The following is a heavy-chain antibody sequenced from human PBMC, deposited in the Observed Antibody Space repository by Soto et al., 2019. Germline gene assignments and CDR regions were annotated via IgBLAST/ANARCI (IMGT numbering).Heavy chain of an antibody. V-gene: IGHV4-31*03. J-gene: IGHJ4*02. CDR2: INYSGST. CDR3: ARNYYNSKAYGY. CDR1: GGSINSGGYY. D-gene: IGHD3-22*01. Sequence: PSLTCTVSGGSINSGGYYWSWIRQHPGKGLEWIGYINYSGSTNYNPSPKSRITISRDTSKNQFSLKLSSVTAADTAVHYCARNYYNSKAYGYWGQGTLVTVSS.